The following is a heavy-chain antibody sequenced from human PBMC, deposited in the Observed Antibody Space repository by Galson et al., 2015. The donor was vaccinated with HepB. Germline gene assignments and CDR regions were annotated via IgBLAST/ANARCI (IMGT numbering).Heavy chain of an antibody. V-gene: IGHV4-38-2*02. J-gene: IGHJ2*01. CDR1: GYSISSGYY. CDR3: ARGIVVVTDPVEEYFDL. Sequence: SEPLSLTCTVSGYSISSGYYWGWIRQPPGKGLEWIGSIYHSGSTYYNPSLKSRVTISVDTSKNQFSLKLSSVTAADTAVYYCARGIVVVTDPVEEYFDLWGRGTLVTVSS. D-gene: IGHD2-21*02. CDR2: IYHSGST.